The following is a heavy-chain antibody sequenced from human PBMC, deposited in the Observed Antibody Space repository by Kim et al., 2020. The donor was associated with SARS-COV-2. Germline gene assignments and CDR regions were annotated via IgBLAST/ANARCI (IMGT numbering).Heavy chain of an antibody. CDR2: ISYDGSNK. Sequence: GGSLRLSCAASGFTFSSYGMHWVRQAPGKGLEWVAVISYDGSNKYYADSVKGRFTISRDNSKNTLYLQMNSLRAEDTAVYYCAKVVGATTPYDDYWGQGTLVTVSS. V-gene: IGHV3-30*18. D-gene: IGHD1-26*01. J-gene: IGHJ4*02. CDR1: GFTFSSYG. CDR3: AKVVGATTPYDDY.